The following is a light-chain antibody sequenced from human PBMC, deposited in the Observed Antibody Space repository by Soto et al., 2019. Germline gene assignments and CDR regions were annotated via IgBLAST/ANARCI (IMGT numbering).Light chain of an antibody. CDR2: GAS. Sequence: TVLTQSPATLSLSPGERATLSCRASQSVSSSYLAWYQQKPGQAPRLLIYGASNRATGFPDRFSGSGSGTDFTLTISRLEPEDFAVYYCQQYDNSPWTFGQGTKVDTK. J-gene: IGKJ1*01. V-gene: IGKV3-20*01. CDR3: QQYDNSPWT. CDR1: QSVSSSY.